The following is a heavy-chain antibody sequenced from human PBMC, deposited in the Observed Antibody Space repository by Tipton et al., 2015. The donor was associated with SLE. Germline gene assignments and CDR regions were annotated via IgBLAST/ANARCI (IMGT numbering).Heavy chain of an antibody. CDR2: INTYNGNT. CDR1: GYTFSNYG. Sequence: QLVQSGVEVKKPGASVKLSCKASGYTFSNYGINWVRQAPGQGLEWMGWINTYNGNTNYAQRIQDRVTMTTDTSTSTAYMELRSLRSDDTAVYYCARGDGYTDAFDIWGQGTMVTVSS. J-gene: IGHJ3*02. V-gene: IGHV1-18*01. CDR3: ARGDGYTDAFDI. D-gene: IGHD5-24*01.